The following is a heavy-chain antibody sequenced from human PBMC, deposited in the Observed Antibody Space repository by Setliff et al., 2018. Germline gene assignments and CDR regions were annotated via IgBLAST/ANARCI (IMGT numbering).Heavy chain of an antibody. CDR2: IIPIFGTA. D-gene: IGHD3-22*01. J-gene: IGHJ4*02. V-gene: IGHV1-69*13. CDR1: GYTFTSYG. CDR3: ARNYDSSGGFDY. Sequence: SVKVSCKASGYTFTSYGISWVRQAPGQGLEWMGGIIPIFGTANYAQKFQGRVTITADESTSTAYMELSSLRSEDTAVYYCARNYDSSGGFDYWGQGTPVTVSS.